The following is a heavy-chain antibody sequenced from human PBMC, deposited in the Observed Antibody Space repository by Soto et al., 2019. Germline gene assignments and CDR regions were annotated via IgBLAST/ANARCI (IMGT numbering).Heavy chain of an antibody. D-gene: IGHD3-10*01. CDR2: INPDGSST. V-gene: IGHV3-74*01. CDR1: GFTFSNYW. J-gene: IGHJ4*02. Sequence: PGGSLRLSCVASGFTFSNYWMHWVRQVPGQGLLWVSRINPDGSSTSYADSVKGRFTISRDNAKNTLYLQMDILRADDTALYYWKRHTFGPRDCCCQRTLVTVS. CDR3: KRHTFGPRDC.